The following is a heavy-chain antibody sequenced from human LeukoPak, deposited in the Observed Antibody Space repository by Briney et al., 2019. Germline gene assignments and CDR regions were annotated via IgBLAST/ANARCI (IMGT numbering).Heavy chain of an antibody. J-gene: IGHJ4*02. Sequence: GGSLRLSCAASGFTFSSYSMNWVRQAPGKGLEWVSSISSSSSYIYYADSVKGRFTISRDNAKNSLYLQMNSLRAEDTAVYYCARGSITAVAGTDRFDYWGQGTLVTVSP. CDR1: GFTFSSYS. D-gene: IGHD6-19*01. CDR2: ISSSSSYI. V-gene: IGHV3-21*01. CDR3: ARGSITAVAGTDRFDY.